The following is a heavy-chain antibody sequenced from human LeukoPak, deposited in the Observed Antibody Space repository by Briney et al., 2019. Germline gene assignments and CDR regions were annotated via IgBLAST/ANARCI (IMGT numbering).Heavy chain of an antibody. J-gene: IGHJ4*02. D-gene: IGHD5-18*01. Sequence: SETLSLTCTVSGGSISSSSYYWGWIRQPPGKGLEWIGSIYYSGSTYYNPSLKSRVTISVDTSKNQFSLKLSSVTAADTAVYYCARRWIRLWFDYWGQGTLVTVSS. CDR2: IYYSGST. CDR1: GGSISSSSYY. CDR3: ARRWIRLWFDY. V-gene: IGHV4-39*01.